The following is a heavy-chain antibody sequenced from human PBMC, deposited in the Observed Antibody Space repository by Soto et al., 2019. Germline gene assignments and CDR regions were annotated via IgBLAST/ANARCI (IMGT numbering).Heavy chain of an antibody. CDR1: GYTFTSYA. D-gene: IGHD2-21*02. V-gene: IGHV1-3*05. J-gene: IGHJ4*02. CDR3: AGSSVVLTAVDD. CDR2: INAGNGKT. Sequence: QVQLVQSGAEEKKPGASVKVSCKASGYTFTSYAMHWVRQAPGQRLEWMGWINAGNGKTKYSQKFQGRVTITSDKSASITYMEMGSLRSEDTAVYCCAGSSVVLTAVDDWGQGTLVTVSS.